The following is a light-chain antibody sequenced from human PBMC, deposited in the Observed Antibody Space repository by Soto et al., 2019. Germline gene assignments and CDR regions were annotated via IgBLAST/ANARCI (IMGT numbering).Light chain of an antibody. V-gene: IGKV2-28*01. CDR2: LGS. J-gene: IGKJ1*01. CDR1: QSLLHSNGYTY. Sequence: DIVMTQSPLSLPVTPGEPASISCRSSQSLLHSNGYTYLDWYLQKPGQSPQLLIYLGSNRASAVPDRFSGSGSGTDFTLQISRVEADDVGVYYCMQALQTPAFGQGTKVEIK. CDR3: MQALQTPA.